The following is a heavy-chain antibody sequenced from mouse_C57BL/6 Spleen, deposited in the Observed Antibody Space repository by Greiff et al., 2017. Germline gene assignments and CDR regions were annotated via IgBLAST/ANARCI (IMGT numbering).Heavy chain of an antibody. CDR2: IHPSDSDT. D-gene: IGHD2-3*01. CDR1: GYTFTSYW. CDR3: AIDGYYGGDAMDY. J-gene: IGHJ4*01. V-gene: IGHV1-74*01. Sequence: QVQLKQPGAELVKPGASVKVSCKASGYTFTSYWMHWVKQRPGQGLEWIGRIHPSDSDTNYNQKFKGKATFTVDKSSSTAYMQISSLTSEDSAVYYCAIDGYYGGDAMDYWGQGTSVTVSS.